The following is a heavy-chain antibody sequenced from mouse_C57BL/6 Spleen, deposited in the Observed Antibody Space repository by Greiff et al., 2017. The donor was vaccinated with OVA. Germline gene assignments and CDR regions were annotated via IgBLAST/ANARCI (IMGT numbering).Heavy chain of an antibody. D-gene: IGHD3-2*02. CDR1: GYTFTSYW. CDR2: IDPNSGGT. CDR3: ALDSSGAWFAD. J-gene: IGHJ3*01. V-gene: IGHV1-72*01. Sequence: VQLQQPGAELVKPGASVKLSCNASGYTFTSYWMHWVKQRPGRGLVWIGRIDPNSGGTKYNEKFKSKATLTVDKPSSPAYMQLSSLTSEDYAVYYCALDSSGAWFADWGKGTLVTVSA.